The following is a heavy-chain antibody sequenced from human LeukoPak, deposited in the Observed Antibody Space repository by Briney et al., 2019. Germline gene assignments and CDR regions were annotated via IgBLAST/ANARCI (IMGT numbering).Heavy chain of an antibody. Sequence: PSETLSLTCSVSSGSISSNSFYWDWIRQPPGKGLEWIGSIYYSGSTFYSSSLESRVSLSVDMSKNQFSLKLTSVTAAETAVYYCARQGADYFYYYVDVWGEGTTVAVSS. CDR2: IYYSGST. CDR1: SGSISSNSFY. V-gene: IGHV4-39*01. J-gene: IGHJ6*03. D-gene: IGHD3-16*01. CDR3: ARQGADYFYYYVDV.